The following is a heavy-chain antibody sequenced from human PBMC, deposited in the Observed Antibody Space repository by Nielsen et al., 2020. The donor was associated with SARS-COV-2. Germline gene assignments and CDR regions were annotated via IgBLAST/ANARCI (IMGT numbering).Heavy chain of an antibody. CDR1: GYTFTSYA. CDR3: ARGVKPGHFPFDY. J-gene: IGHJ4*02. Sequence: ASVKVSCKASGYTFTSYAMHWVRQAPGQRLEWMGWINAGNGNTKYSQKFQGRVTITRDTSASTAYMEPSSLRSEDTAVYYCARGVKPGHFPFDYWGQGTLVTVSS. D-gene: IGHD1-1*01. V-gene: IGHV1-3*01. CDR2: INAGNGNT.